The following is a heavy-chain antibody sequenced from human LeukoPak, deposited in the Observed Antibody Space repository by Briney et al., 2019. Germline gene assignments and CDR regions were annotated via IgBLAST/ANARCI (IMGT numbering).Heavy chain of an antibody. V-gene: IGHV3-49*04. CDR2: IRSKTYGGTT. CDR1: GFIFGDYA. J-gene: IGHJ4*02. CDR3: TSFAPGYCSGGSCYKPYPDY. Sequence: GGSLRLSCTVSGFIFGDYAMSWVRQAPGKGLEWIGFIRSKTYGGTTKYAASVKGRFTISRDDSKSIAYLQMNSLKTEDTAVYYCTSFAPGYCSGGSCYKPYPDYWGQGTLVTVSS. D-gene: IGHD2-15*01.